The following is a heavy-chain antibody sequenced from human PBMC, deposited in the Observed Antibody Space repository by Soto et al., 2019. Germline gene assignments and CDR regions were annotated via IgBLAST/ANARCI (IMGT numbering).Heavy chain of an antibody. D-gene: IGHD6-13*01. Sequence: SETLSLTCTVSGGSISSYYWSWIRQPPGKGLEWIGYIYYSGSTNYNPSLKSRVTISVDTSKNQFSLKLSSVTAADTAVYYCARDRTPWYSSSSGLYYLAYWGQGSLVTGSS. V-gene: IGHV4-59*01. CDR1: GGSISSYY. J-gene: IGHJ4*02. CDR3: ARDRTPWYSSSSGLYYLAY. CDR2: IYYSGST.